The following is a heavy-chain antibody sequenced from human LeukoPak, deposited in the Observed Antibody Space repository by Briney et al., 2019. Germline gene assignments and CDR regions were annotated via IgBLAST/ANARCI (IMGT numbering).Heavy chain of an antibody. CDR1: GGTFSSYA. D-gene: IGHD5-18*01. V-gene: IGHV1-69*05. J-gene: IGHJ6*03. CDR2: IIPTFGTA. Sequence: KVSCKASGGTFSSYAISWVRQAPGQGVEWMGGIIPTFGTANYAQKFQGRVTITTDESTSTAYMELSSLRSEDTAVYYCARVDTAMVTGVISYYYYMDVWGKGTTVTVSS. CDR3: ARVDTAMVTGVISYYYYMDV.